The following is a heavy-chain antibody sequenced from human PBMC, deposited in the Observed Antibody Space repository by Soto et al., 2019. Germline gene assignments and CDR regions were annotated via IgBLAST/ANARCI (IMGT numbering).Heavy chain of an antibody. CDR1: GGTFRNHV. V-gene: IGHV1-69*01. Sequence: QVQLVQSGSEVKKPGSSVKVSCKASGGTFRNHVFNWVRQAPGQGLEWMGGIIPVFGTPNYAQKFQGRVTIAADASTNTVYLEVSSLRSQDTAVYYCARDLAFRDGNIAHLDYWGQGTLVTVSS. CDR3: ARDLAFRDGNIAHLDY. CDR2: IIPVFGTP. D-gene: IGHD2-21*01. J-gene: IGHJ4*02.